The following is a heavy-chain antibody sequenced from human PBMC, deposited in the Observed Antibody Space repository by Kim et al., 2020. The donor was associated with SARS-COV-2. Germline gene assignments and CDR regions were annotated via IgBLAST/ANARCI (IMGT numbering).Heavy chain of an antibody. CDR1: GYTFSDYW. J-gene: IGHJ4*02. CDR3: ERAPSGTLTPYYFDH. CDR2: IYPGDSDT. D-gene: IGHD1-26*01. Sequence: GESLKISCTASGYTFSDYWIGWVRQMPGKGLEWMGIIYPGDSDTKYSPSFEGQVTISADWSITTAYVQWSSLKASDTAIYYCERAPSGTLTPYYFDHWGQGTLGTVSS. V-gene: IGHV5-51*01.